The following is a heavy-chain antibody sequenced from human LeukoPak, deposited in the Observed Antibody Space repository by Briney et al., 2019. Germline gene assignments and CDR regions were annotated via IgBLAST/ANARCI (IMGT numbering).Heavy chain of an antibody. Sequence: PGGSLRFSCAASGFTVSSNYMSWVRQAPGKGLEWVSVIYSGGSTYYADSVKGRFTISRDNSKNTLYLQKNSLRAEDTAVYYCARRGPEYDYVWGSALDYWGQGTLVTVSS. CDR2: IYSGGST. D-gene: IGHD3-16*01. V-gene: IGHV3-66*01. CDR3: ARRGPEYDYVWGSALDY. J-gene: IGHJ4*02. CDR1: GFTVSSNY.